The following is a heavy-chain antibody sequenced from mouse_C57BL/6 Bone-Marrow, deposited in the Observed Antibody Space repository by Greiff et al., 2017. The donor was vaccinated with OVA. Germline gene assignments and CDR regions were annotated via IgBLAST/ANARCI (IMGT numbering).Heavy chain of an antibody. J-gene: IGHJ3*01. CDR2: IDPSDSYT. CDR1: GYTFTSYW. Sequence: QVQLQQPGAELVMPGASVKLSCKASGYTFTSYWMHWVQQRPGQGLEWIGEIDPSDSYTNYNQNFKGKSPLTVDKSSSTAYMQLSSLTSEDSAVYYYARERRYDDYYVLAYWGQGTLVTVSA. D-gene: IGHD2-3*01. CDR3: ARERRYDDYYVLAY. V-gene: IGHV1-69*01.